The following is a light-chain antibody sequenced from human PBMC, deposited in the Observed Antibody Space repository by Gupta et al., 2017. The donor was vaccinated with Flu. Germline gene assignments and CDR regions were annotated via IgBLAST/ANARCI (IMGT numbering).Light chain of an antibody. Sequence: IQMTQSPSSLSASVGDRVTITCRASQSISSYLNWYQQKPGKAPKLLIYAASSLQSGVPSRFSGSGSGTDFTLTITSLQPEDFATYYCHQSYTNPRTFGQGTKVGIK. CDR3: HQSYTNPRT. V-gene: IGKV1-39*01. CDR1: QSISSY. J-gene: IGKJ1*01. CDR2: AAS.